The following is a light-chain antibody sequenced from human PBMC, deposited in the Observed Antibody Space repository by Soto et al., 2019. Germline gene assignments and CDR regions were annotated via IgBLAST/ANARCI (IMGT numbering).Light chain of an antibody. Sequence: DIQMTQSPSTLSASVGDRVTITCRASQSISRWLAWYQQKPGNAPQLLIYDVSSLQGGVPSRFSGSASGTESPLTSGRVQRDDSANYHWQQYRTDSTFGQGTKLEIK. CDR3: QQYRTDST. V-gene: IGKV1-5*01. CDR1: QSISRW. CDR2: DVS. J-gene: IGKJ2*01.